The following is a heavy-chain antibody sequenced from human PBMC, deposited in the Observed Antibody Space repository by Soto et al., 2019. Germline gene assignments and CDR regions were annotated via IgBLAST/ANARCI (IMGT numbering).Heavy chain of an antibody. CDR2: INHSGST. CDR1: GGSFGGYY. V-gene: IGHV4-34*01. J-gene: IGHJ4*02. Sequence: SETLPLTRAVYGGSFGGYYWSWIRQPPGKGLEWIGEINHSGSTNYNPSLKSRVTISVDTSKNQFSLKPSSVTAADTAVYYCARAGPSIAARRGLGYWGQGTLVTVSS. D-gene: IGHD6-6*01. CDR3: ARAGPSIAARRGLGY.